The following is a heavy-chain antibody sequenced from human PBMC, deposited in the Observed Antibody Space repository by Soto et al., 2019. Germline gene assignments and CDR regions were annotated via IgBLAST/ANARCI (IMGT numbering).Heavy chain of an antibody. J-gene: IGHJ6*01. V-gene: IGHV3-30*18. D-gene: IGHD6-19*01. CDR2: ISYDGSNK. CDR3: AKTRYSSGSRYYYDGMDV. CDR1: GFTFSSYG. Sequence: QVQLVESGGGVVQPGRSLRLSCAASGFTFSSYGMHWVRQAPGKGLEWVAVISYDGSNKYYADSVKGRFTISRDNSKNTPYLQMNSLRAEDTAVYYCAKTRYSSGSRYYYDGMDVW.